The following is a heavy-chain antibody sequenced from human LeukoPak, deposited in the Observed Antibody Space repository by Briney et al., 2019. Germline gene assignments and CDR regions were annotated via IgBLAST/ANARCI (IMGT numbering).Heavy chain of an antibody. CDR1: GGSISSGSYY. CDR3: ASMGGHPHWYFDL. D-gene: IGHD2-15*01. CDR2: IYTSGST. Sequence: SETLSLTCTVSGGSISSGSYYWSWIRQPAGKGLEWIGRIYTSGSTNYNPSLKSRVTMSVDTSKNQFSLKLSSVTAADTAVYYCASMGGHPHWYFDLWGRGTLVTVSS. V-gene: IGHV4-61*02. J-gene: IGHJ2*01.